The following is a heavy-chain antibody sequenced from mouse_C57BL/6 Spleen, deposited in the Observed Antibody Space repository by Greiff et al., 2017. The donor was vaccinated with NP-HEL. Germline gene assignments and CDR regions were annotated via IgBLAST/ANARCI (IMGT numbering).Heavy chain of an antibody. V-gene: IGHV14-3*01. J-gene: IGHJ2*01. Sequence: EVQLQQSVAELVRPGASVKLSCTASGFNIKNTYMHWVKQRPEQGLEWIGRIDPANGNTKYAPKFQGKATITADTSSNTAYLQRSNLTSGDTAVYYCAINTTVVATDYFDYWGQGTTLTVSS. CDR3: AINTTVVATDYFDY. CDR1: GFNIKNTY. CDR2: IDPANGNT. D-gene: IGHD1-1*01.